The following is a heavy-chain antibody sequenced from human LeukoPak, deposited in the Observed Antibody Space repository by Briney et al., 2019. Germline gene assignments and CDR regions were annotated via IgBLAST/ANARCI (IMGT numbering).Heavy chain of an antibody. V-gene: IGHV3-30-3*01. D-gene: IGHD4-17*01. J-gene: IGHJ4*02. CDR2: ISYDGSNK. Sequence: GGSLRLSCAASGFTFSSYAMHWVRQAPGKGLEWVAVISYDGSNKYYADSVKGRFTISRDNSKNTLYLQMNSLRAEDTAVYYCAKEPYGDSPFDYWGQGTLVTVSS. CDR1: GFTFSSYA. CDR3: AKEPYGDSPFDY.